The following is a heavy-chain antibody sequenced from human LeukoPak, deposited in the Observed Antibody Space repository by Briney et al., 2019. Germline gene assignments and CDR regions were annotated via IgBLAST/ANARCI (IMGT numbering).Heavy chain of an antibody. CDR2: ISYDGSNK. CDR1: GFTFSSYG. Sequence: GGSLRLSCAAPGFTFSSYGMHWVRQAPGKGLEWVAVISYDGSNKYYADSVKGRFTISRDNSKNTLYLQMNSLRAEDTAVYYCAKELSGWYFDYWGQGTLVTVSS. D-gene: IGHD6-19*01. CDR3: AKELSGWYFDY. V-gene: IGHV3-30*18. J-gene: IGHJ4*02.